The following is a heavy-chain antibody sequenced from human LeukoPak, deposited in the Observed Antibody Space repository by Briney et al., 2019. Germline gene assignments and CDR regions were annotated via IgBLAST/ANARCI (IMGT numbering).Heavy chain of an antibody. J-gene: IGHJ4*02. CDR2: ITTGSTFI. CDR3: TRALIGYYFDY. CDR1: GFTFSIYN. D-gene: IGHD2-8*01. Sequence: PGGSLRLSCATSGFTFSIYNMNWVRQAPGKGLEWVSSITTGSTFISYADSVKGRFTISRDNSKNSLFLQMNSLRAEDTAVYYCTRALIGYYFDYGGQGTLVTVSS. V-gene: IGHV3-21*01.